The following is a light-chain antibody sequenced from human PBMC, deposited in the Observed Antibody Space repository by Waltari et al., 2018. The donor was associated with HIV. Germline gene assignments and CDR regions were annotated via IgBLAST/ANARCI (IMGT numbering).Light chain of an antibody. V-gene: IGLV2-23*02. J-gene: IGLJ3*02. CDR3: CAFAGANTWV. CDR1: SNGDGNYNL. Sequence: QSALTQPASVSGSQGQSITISCSGTSNGDGNYNLVSWYQQHPARAPKLLIYEVTKWPSGVSHRFSGSKSGNTASLTISVLQADDEADYYCCAFAGANTWVFGGGTKL. CDR2: EVT.